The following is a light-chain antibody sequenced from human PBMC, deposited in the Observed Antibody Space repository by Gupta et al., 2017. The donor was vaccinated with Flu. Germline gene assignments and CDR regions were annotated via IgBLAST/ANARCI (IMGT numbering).Light chain of an antibody. CDR3: QMSDDNSDHVI. Sequence: SYLLTQPPSVSVAPGQTARITCGGPTIGSKSVHWYQLKPGQAPVLVVYDDGDRHSGIPERFSGSNSGNTATLTTTRVEAGDEADYYCQMSDDNSDHVIFGGGTKLTVL. J-gene: IGLJ2*01. V-gene: IGLV3-21*02. CDR1: TIGSKS. CDR2: DDG.